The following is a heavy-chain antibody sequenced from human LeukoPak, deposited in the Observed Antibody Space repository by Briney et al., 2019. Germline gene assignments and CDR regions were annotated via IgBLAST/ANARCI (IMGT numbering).Heavy chain of an antibody. V-gene: IGHV4-39*01. D-gene: IGHD6-25*01. Sequence: PSETLSLTCTVSSGTISSASYYWGWIRQPPGKGLEWIGNVYFSGTTYYNPSLQSRVTIPVDTSNNQFSLRLRSVTAADTAVYYCARLQWRLPYDPWGQGTLVTVSS. CDR2: VYFSGTT. J-gene: IGHJ5*02. CDR1: SGTISSASYY. CDR3: ARLQWRLPYDP.